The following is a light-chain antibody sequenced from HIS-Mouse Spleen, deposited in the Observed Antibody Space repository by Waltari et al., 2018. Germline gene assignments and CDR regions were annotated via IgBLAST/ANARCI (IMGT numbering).Light chain of an antibody. CDR1: SPNIGAGYD. Sequence: QPVLTQPPSVSGAPGQSVTISCTGSSPNIGAGYDVHWYQPLPGTAPKLLIYGNSNRPSGVPDRFSGSKSGTSASLAITGLQAEDEADYYCQSYDSSLSGVFGGGTKLTVL. CDR2: GNS. J-gene: IGLJ3*02. V-gene: IGLV1-40*01. CDR3: QSYDSSLSGV.